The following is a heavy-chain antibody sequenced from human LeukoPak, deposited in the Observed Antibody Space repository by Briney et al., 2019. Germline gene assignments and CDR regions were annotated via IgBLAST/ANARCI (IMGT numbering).Heavy chain of an antibody. J-gene: IGHJ5*02. V-gene: IGHV1-2*02. Sequence: ASVKVSYKASGSTFTCYYMHWVRPAPGQGLEWMGWINPNSGGTNYAQKFQGRVTMTRDTSISTAYMELSRLRSDDTAVYYCARVGRKWLQLVCFDPGGQGTLVTVSS. D-gene: IGHD5-18*01. CDR1: GSTFTCYY. CDR2: INPNSGGT. CDR3: ARVGRKWLQLVCFDP.